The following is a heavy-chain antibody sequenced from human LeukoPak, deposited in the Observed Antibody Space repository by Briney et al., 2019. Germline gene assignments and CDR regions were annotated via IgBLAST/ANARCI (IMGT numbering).Heavy chain of an antibody. CDR2: ISSSGNT. V-gene: IGHV4-59*12. CDR1: GASISGYF. Sequence: SETLSLTCTVSGASISGYFWSWIRQPPGKGLEWIGYISSSGNTNYNPSLKSRVTISVDTSKNQFSLKLSSVTAADTAVYYCARGSSGVGGRIAARPGAFDIWGQGTMVTVSS. J-gene: IGHJ3*02. D-gene: IGHD6-6*01. CDR3: ARGSSGVGGRIAARPGAFDI.